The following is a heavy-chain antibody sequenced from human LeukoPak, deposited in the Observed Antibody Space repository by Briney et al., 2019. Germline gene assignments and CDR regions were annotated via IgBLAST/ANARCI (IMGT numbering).Heavy chain of an antibody. CDR3: AIYCSGGSCYRTWFDP. D-gene: IGHD2-15*01. Sequence: SVKVSCKASGGTFTSYAFSWVRQAPGQGLEWMGGIIPIFGTPHYAQKFQDRVTITKDESTSTVNMELSSLRSEDTAVYYCAIYCSGGSCYRTWFDPWGQGTLVTVSS. CDR1: GGTFTSYA. V-gene: IGHV1-69*05. J-gene: IGHJ5*02. CDR2: IIPIFGTP.